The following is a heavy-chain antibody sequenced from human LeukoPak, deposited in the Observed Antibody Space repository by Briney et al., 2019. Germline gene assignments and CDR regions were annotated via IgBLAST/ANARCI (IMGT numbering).Heavy chain of an antibody. CDR1: GGTFSSYA. J-gene: IGHJ4*02. D-gene: IGHD1-26*01. V-gene: IGHV1-69*06. CDR3: ARSGRGTYYYFDL. Sequence: SVKVSCKASGGTFSSYAISWVRQAPGQGLEWMGGIIPIFGTANYAQKFQGRVTITADKSTSTAYMELRSLRSDDTAVYYCARSGRGTYYYFDLWGQGTLVTVSS. CDR2: IIPIFGTA.